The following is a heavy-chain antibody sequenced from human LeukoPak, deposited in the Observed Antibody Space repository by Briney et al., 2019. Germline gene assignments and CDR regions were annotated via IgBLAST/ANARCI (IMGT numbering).Heavy chain of an antibody. D-gene: IGHD2-15*01. J-gene: IGHJ5*02. Sequence: PSETLSLTCTVSGGSISRYYWSWIRQPPGKGLEWIGYIHYSGSTNYNPSLKSRVTISVDTSKNQFSLKLSSVTAADTAAYYCARDLCSSGSCYSSPWGQGTLVTVSS. CDR3: ARDLCSSGSCYSSP. CDR2: IHYSGST. CDR1: GGSISRYY. V-gene: IGHV4-59*01.